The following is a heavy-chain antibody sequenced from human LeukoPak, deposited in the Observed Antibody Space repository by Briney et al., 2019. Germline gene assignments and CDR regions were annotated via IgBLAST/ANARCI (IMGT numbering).Heavy chain of an antibody. CDR1: GGSISSSY. V-gene: IGHV4-59*08. CDR3: ARHDPGWFDT. Sequence: SETLSLTCTVSGGSISSSYWSWIGQPPGKGLEWIGYIHYSGSTNYNPSLKSRATISVDTSKAHFSLKLSSATAADTAVYYCARHDPGWFDTWGQGTMVTVSS. D-gene: IGHD7-27*01. J-gene: IGHJ5*01. CDR2: IHYSGST.